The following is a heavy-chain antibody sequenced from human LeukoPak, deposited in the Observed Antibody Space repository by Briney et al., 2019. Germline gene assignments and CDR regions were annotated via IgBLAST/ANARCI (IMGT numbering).Heavy chain of an antibody. V-gene: IGHV3-21*01. CDR3: ARALLPLNWFDP. CDR1: GFTFSSYS. Sequence: PGGSLRLSCAASGFTFSSYSMNWVRQAPGKGLEWVSSISSSSSYIYYADSVKGRFTISRDNAKNSLYLQMNSLRAEDTAVYYCARALLPLNWFDPWGQGTLVTVSS. CDR2: ISSSSSYI. J-gene: IGHJ5*02.